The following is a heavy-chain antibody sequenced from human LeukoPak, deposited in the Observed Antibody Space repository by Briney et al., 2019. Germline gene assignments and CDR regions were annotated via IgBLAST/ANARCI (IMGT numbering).Heavy chain of an antibody. D-gene: IGHD3-22*01. Sequence: PSETLSLTCTVSGGSISSYYWIWIRQPPGKGLEWIGYIYTSGSTNYNPSLKSRVTISVDTSKNQFSLKLSSVTDADTAVYYCARLAKPYYYDSSGYYFDYWGQGTLVTVSS. CDR1: GGSISSYY. V-gene: IGHV4-4*09. J-gene: IGHJ4*02. CDR2: IYTSGST. CDR3: ARLAKPYYYDSSGYYFDY.